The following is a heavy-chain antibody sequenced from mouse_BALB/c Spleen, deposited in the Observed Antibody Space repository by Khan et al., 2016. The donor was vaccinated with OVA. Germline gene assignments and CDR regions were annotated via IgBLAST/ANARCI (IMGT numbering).Heavy chain of an antibody. CDR3: ARSYHGD. J-gene: IGHJ3*01. Sequence: QVQLKQSGTELMKPGASVKISCKASGYKFSNYWIEWVKQRPGHGLEWIGEILPGSGSTKYNVKFKGKATFTADTSSSTAFMQLSSLTSEDSAVYYCARSYHGDWAQGTLVTVSA. D-gene: IGHD2-10*01. CDR1: GYKFSNYW. V-gene: IGHV1-9*01. CDR2: ILPGSGST.